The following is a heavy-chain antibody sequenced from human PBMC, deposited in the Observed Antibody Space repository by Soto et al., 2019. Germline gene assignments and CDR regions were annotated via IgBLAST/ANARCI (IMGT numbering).Heavy chain of an antibody. D-gene: IGHD2-15*01. CDR3: ARVGGCSGGSCYSRSGWFDP. CDR1: GGTFSSYA. J-gene: IGHJ5*02. V-gene: IGHV1-69*01. CDR2: IIPIFGTA. Sequence: QVQLVQSGAEVKKPGSSVKVSCKASGGTFSSYAISWVRQAPGQGLEWMGGIIPIFGTANYAQKFQGRVTITAEESTSTAYMELSSLRCEDTAVYYCARVGGCSGGSCYSRSGWFDPWGQGTLVTVSS.